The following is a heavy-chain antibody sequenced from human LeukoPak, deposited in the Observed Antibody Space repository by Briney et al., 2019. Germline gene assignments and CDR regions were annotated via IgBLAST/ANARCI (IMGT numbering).Heavy chain of an antibody. CDR3: ARGTPGMRVSSWYVFDY. J-gene: IGHJ4*02. Sequence: ASVKVSCKASGGTFSSYAISWVRQAPGQGLEWMGGIIPIFGTANYAQKFQGRVTITADKSTSTAYMELSSLRSEDTAVYYCARGTPGMRVSSWYVFDYWGQGTLVTFSS. V-gene: IGHV1-69*06. CDR2: IIPIFGTA. D-gene: IGHD6-13*01. CDR1: GGTFSSYA.